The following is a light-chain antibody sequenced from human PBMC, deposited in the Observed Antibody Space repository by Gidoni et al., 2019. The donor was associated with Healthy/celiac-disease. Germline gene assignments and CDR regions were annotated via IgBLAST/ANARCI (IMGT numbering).Light chain of an antibody. Sequence: DVVMTQSPRSLPVTPGEPASISCRSSQSLLHSNGYDYLDWYLQKPGQSPQLLIYLGSNRASGVPDRFSGSGSGTDFTLKISRVEAEDVGIYYCMQALQTPITFGQGTRLDIK. CDR1: QSLLHSNGYDY. V-gene: IGKV2-28*01. J-gene: IGKJ5*01. CDR2: LGS. CDR3: MQALQTPIT.